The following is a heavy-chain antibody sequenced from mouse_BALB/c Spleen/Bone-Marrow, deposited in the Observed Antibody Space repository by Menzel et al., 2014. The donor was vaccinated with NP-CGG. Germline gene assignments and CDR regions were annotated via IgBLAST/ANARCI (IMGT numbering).Heavy chain of an antibody. CDR2: IDPANGNT. Sequence: EVKLQESGAELVKPGASVKLSCTASGFNIKDTYMHWVKQRPEQGLEWIGRIDPANGNTKYDPKFQGKATITADTSSNTAYLQLSSLTSEDTAVYYCARSLHDGYFSWFAYWGQGTLVTVSA. CDR1: GFNIKDTY. D-gene: IGHD2-3*01. J-gene: IGHJ3*01. V-gene: IGHV14-3*02. CDR3: ARSLHDGYFSWFAY.